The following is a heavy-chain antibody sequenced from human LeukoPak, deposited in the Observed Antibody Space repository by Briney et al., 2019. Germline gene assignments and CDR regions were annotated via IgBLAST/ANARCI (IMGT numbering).Heavy chain of an antibody. D-gene: IGHD2-2*01. CDR2: IIPIFGTA. CDR3: ARVTVGGRVVPAATHVYYYMDV. J-gene: IGHJ6*03. CDR1: GGTFSSYA. V-gene: IGHV1-69*05. Sequence: SVKVSCKASGGTFSSYAISWVRQAPGQGLEWMGGIIPIFGTANYAQKFQGRVTITTDESTSTAYMELSSLRSEDTAVYYCARVTVGGRVVPAATHVYYYMDVWGKGTTVTVSS.